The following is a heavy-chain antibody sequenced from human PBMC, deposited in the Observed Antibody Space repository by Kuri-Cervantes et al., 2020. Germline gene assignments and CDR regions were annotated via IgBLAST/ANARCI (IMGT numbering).Heavy chain of an antibody. CDR1: GYTFTGYY. V-gene: IGHV1-2*02. CDR2: INPNSGGT. J-gene: IGHJ4*02. Sequence: ASVKVSCKASGYTFTGYYMHWVRQAPGQGLEWMGWINPNSGGTNYAQKFQGRVTMTRDTSISTAYMELSRLRSDDTAVYYCASTLPYYYDSSSYRIFDYWGQGTLVTVSS. D-gene: IGHD3-22*01. CDR3: ASTLPYYYDSSSYRIFDY.